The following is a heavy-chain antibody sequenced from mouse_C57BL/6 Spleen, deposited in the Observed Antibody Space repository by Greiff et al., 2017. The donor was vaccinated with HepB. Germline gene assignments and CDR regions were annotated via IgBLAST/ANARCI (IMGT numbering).Heavy chain of an antibody. D-gene: IGHD2-3*01. Sequence: EVQRVESGTVLARPGASVKMSCKTSGYTFTSYWMHWVKQRPGQGLEWIGAIYPGNSDTSYNQKFKGKAKLTAVTSASTAYMELSSLTNEDSAVYYCTIERNGYYLYYAMDYWGQGTSVTVSS. CDR1: GYTFTSYW. CDR3: TIERNGYYLYYAMDY. V-gene: IGHV1-5*01. CDR2: IYPGNSDT. J-gene: IGHJ4*01.